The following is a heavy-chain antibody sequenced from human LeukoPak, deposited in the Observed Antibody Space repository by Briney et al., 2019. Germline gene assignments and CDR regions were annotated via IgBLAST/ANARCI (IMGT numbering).Heavy chain of an antibody. V-gene: IGHV3-11*01. D-gene: IGHD3-22*01. CDR3: ARLIVVPSYPAQYYYVDV. CDR2: IKTSGTTT. Sequence: PGGSLKLSCAASGFIFSDYYMGWIRQAPGKGLDWVSNIKTSGTTTYYADSVKGRFTVSRDNDRNSLFLQVNSLRAEDTAVYYCARLIVVPSYPAQYYYVDVWGKGTTVIV. CDR1: GFIFSDYY. J-gene: IGHJ6*03.